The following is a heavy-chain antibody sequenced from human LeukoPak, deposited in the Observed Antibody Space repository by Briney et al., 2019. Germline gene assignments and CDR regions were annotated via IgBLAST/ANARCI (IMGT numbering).Heavy chain of an antibody. Sequence: GASVKVSCKASGYTFTSYGISWVRQAPGQGLAWMGWISAYNGNTNYAQKLQGRVTMTTDTSTSTAYMELRSLRSDDTAVYYCARPSVGEADDAFDIWGQGTMVTVSS. D-gene: IGHD3-16*01. CDR1: GYTFTSYG. CDR2: ISAYNGNT. CDR3: ARPSVGEADDAFDI. V-gene: IGHV1-18*01. J-gene: IGHJ3*02.